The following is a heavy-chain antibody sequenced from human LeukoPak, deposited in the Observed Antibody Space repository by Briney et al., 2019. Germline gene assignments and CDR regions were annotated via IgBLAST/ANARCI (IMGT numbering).Heavy chain of an antibody. J-gene: IGHJ3*02. CDR2: TNYSGST. D-gene: IGHD2-15*01. CDR3: ARTSPSLVGAFDI. Sequence: SETLSLTCTVSGGFISGYYWTWIRQPPGKGLEWIGYTNYSGSTNYNPSLQSRVTISVDTSKNEFSLKVTSVTAADTAVYYCARTSPSLVGAFDIWGQGTMVTVSS. CDR1: GGFISGYY. V-gene: IGHV4-59*08.